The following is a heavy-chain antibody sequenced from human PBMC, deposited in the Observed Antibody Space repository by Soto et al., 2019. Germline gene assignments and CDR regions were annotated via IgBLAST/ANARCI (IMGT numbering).Heavy chain of an antibody. CDR2: IIPIFGTA. CDR3: ARGFWSGYSGYYYYGMDV. V-gene: IGHV1-69*06. CDR1: GGTFSSYA. Sequence: GASVKVSCKASGGTFSSYAISWVRQAPGQGLEWMGGIIPIFGTANYAQKFQGRVTITADKSTSTAYMELSSLRSEDTAVYYCARGFWSGYSGYYYYGMDVWGQGTTVTVSS. D-gene: IGHD3-3*01. J-gene: IGHJ6*02.